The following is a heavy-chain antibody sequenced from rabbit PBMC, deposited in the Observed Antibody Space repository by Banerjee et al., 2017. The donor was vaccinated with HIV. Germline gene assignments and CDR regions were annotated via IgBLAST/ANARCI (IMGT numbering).Heavy chain of an antibody. V-gene: IGHV1S45*01. J-gene: IGHJ3*01. CDR2: IYTGDGNT. CDR1: GNDFSAYA. CDR3: AREEGYDDYGDDFAL. Sequence: QEQLEESGGDLVKPEGSLKLSCKASGNDFSAYAISWVRQAPGKGLEWIACIYTGDGNTYYASWAKGRFTISKASSTTVTLQMTSLTAADTATYFCAREEGYDDYGDDFALWGQGTLVTVS. D-gene: IGHD2-1*01.